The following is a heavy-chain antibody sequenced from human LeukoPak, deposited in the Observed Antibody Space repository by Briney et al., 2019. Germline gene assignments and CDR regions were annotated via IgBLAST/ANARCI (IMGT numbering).Heavy chain of an antibody. J-gene: IGHJ4*02. CDR1: GFTFSSYW. Sequence: GGSLRLSCAASGFTFSSYWMSWVRQAPGKGLEWVANIKKDGSEKYYVDSVKGRFTISRDSAKASLYLQMNSLRAEDTAVYYCARDLSGVTGYTYGRGIDYWGQGTLVTVSS. CDR2: IKKDGSEK. CDR3: ARDLSGVTGYTYGRGIDY. V-gene: IGHV3-7*01. D-gene: IGHD5-18*01.